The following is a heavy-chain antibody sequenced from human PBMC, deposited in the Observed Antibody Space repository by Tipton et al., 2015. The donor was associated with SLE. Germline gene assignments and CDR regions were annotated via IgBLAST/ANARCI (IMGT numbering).Heavy chain of an antibody. D-gene: IGHD1-26*01. V-gene: IGHV4-34*01. CDR1: GGSFSGYY. CDR2: INHSGST. Sequence: TLSLTCAVYGGSFSGYYWSWIRQPPGKGLEWIGEINHSGSTNYNPSLKSRVTISVDTSKNQFSLKLRSVTAADTAVYYCAREWVPGAFDIWGQGTMVTVSS. J-gene: IGHJ3*02. CDR3: AREWVPGAFDI.